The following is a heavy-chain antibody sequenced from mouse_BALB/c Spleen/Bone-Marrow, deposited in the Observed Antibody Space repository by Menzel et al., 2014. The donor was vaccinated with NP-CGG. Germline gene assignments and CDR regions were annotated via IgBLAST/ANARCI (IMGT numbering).Heavy chain of an antibody. CDR3: TRNYGSSYDWYFDV. J-gene: IGHJ1*01. Sequence: SGAELVRPGASVKLSCKASGYTFTSYWINWVKQRPGQGLEWIGNIYPSDNYTNYNQKFKDKATLTVDKSSSTAYMQLSSPTSEDSAVYYCTRNYGSSYDWYFDVWGAGTTVTVSS. CDR2: IYPSDNYT. CDR1: GYTFTSYW. V-gene: IGHV1-69*02. D-gene: IGHD1-1*01.